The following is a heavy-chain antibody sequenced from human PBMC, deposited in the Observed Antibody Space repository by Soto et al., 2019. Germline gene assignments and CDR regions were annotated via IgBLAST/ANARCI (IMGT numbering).Heavy chain of an antibody. D-gene: IGHD6-19*01. Sequence: GGSVRLSCAASGFTFSNYVMHWVRQAPGKGLEWVAVISYDGSNKYYADSVKGRFTISRDNSKNTLYLQMSSLRPEDTAIYYCAKRIAVAGIYYYGMDLWGQGTTVTVSS. V-gene: IGHV3-30*18. J-gene: IGHJ6*02. CDR2: ISYDGSNK. CDR1: GFTFSNYV. CDR3: AKRIAVAGIYYYGMDL.